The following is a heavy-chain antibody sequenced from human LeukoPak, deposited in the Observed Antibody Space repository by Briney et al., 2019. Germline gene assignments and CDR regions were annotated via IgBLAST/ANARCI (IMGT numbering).Heavy chain of an antibody. CDR1: GYTFTSYG. J-gene: IGHJ4*02. Sequence: GASVKVSCKASGYTFTSYGISWVRQAPGQGLEWMGWISAYNGNTNYAQKLQGRDTLTTDTSTSTAYMELRSLRSDDTAVYYCARDNVVVPAANYFDYWGQGTLVTVSS. CDR2: ISAYNGNT. CDR3: ARDNVVVPAANYFDY. V-gene: IGHV1-18*01. D-gene: IGHD2-2*01.